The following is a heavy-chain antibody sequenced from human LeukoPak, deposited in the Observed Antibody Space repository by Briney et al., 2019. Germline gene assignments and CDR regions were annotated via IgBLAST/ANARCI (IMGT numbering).Heavy chain of an antibody. Sequence: SETLSLTCTVSGGSISSGSYYWSWIRQPAGKGLEWIGRIYTSGSTNYNPSLKSRVTISVDTSKNQFSLKLSSVTAADTAVYYCARVGGKIVVVRDAFDIWGQGTMVTVSS. J-gene: IGHJ3*02. CDR1: GGSISSGSYY. V-gene: IGHV4-61*02. CDR2: IYTSGST. CDR3: ARVGGKIVVVRDAFDI. D-gene: IGHD3-22*01.